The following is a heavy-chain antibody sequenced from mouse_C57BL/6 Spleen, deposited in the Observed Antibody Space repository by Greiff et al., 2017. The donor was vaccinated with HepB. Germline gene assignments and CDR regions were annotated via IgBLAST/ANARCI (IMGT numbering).Heavy chain of an antibody. CDR3: ARDYYDYGRGFDY. CDR1: GYTFTSYW. CDR2: IYPGSGST. J-gene: IGHJ2*01. D-gene: IGHD2-4*01. V-gene: IGHV1-55*01. Sequence: VQLQQTGAELVKPGASVKMSCKASGYTFTSYWITWVKQRPGQGLEWIGDIYPGSGSTNYNEKFKSKATLTVDTSSSTAYMQLSSLTSEDSAVYYCARDYYDYGRGFDYWGQGTTLTVSS.